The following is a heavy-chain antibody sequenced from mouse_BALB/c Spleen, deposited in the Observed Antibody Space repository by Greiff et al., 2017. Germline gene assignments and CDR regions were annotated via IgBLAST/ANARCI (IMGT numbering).Heavy chain of an antibody. V-gene: IGHV5-9-1*01. J-gene: IGHJ4*01. D-gene: IGHD1-1*01. CDR2: ISSGGSYT. CDR3: ARRGVVATEGYYYAMDY. CDR1: GFTFSSYA. Sequence: EVMLVESGGGLVKPGGSLKLSCAASGFTFSSYAMSWVRQTPEKRLEWVATISSGGSYTYYPDSVKGRFTISRDNAKNTLYLQMSSLRSEDTAMYYCARRGVVATEGYYYAMDYWGQGTSVTVSS.